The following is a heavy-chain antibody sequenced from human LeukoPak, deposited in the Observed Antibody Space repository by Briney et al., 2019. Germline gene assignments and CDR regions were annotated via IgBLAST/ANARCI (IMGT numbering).Heavy chain of an antibody. CDR1: GLTFSSYS. V-gene: IGHV3-21*01. J-gene: IGHJ6*04. Sequence: GGSLRLSCAGSGLTFSSYSMNWVRQAPGKGLEWVSSISSSSSYIYYADSVKGRFTISRDNATNSLYLQMNRLRAEDTAVYYCAELGITMFGGVWGKGTTVTISS. CDR2: ISSSSSYI. D-gene: IGHD3-10*02. CDR3: AELGITMFGGV.